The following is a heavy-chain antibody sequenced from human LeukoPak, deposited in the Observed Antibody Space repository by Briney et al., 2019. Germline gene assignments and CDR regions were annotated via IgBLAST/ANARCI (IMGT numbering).Heavy chain of an antibody. Sequence: SETLSLTCTVSGGSISSYYWSWVRQPPGKGLEWIGYIYYSGSTYYNPSLKSRVTISVDTSKNQFSLKLSSVTAADTAVYYCARESGYSYGKTNDYWGQGTLVTVSS. CDR3: ARESGYSYGKTNDY. V-gene: IGHV4-59*12. CDR2: IYYSGST. D-gene: IGHD5-18*01. J-gene: IGHJ4*02. CDR1: GGSISSYY.